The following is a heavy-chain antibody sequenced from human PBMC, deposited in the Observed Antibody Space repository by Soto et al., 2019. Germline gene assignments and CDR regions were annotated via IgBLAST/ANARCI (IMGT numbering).Heavy chain of an antibody. V-gene: IGHV1-69*01. D-gene: IGHD4-17*01. CDR2: IIPFFGTA. CDR1: GGTFSTFG. J-gene: IGHJ4*02. CDR3: AKSAPMDAGDKYYYDF. Sequence: QVQLVQSGTEVKKTGSSVKVSCKASGGTFSTFGISWVRQAPGQGLEWMGGIIPFFGTARYSQKFEDRITITADESTNTVYMELRSLTSEDTAIYYCAKSAPMDAGDKYYYDFWGQGALVTGSS.